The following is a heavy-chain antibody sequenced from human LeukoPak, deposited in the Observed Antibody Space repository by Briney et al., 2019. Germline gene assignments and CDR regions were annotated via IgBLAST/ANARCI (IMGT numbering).Heavy chain of an antibody. CDR1: GGSFSGYY. CDR3: ARKYYDFWSGYFSPRFDY. D-gene: IGHD3-3*01. V-gene: IGHV4-34*01. CDR2: LNHSGST. J-gene: IGHJ4*02. Sequence: SETLSLTCAVYGGSFSGYYWSWIRQPPGKGLEWIGELNHSGSTNYNPSLKSRVTISVDTSKNQFSLKLSSVTAADTAVYYCARKYYDFWSGYFSPRFDYWGQGTLVTVSS.